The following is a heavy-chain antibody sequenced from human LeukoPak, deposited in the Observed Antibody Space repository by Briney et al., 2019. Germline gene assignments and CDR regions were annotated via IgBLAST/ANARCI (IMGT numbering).Heavy chain of an antibody. Sequence: GGSLRLSCAVSGFTFSSYWMYWVRQAPGKGLEWVSGIGGSITHYADSVKGRFTISRDNSKNTLYLQMNSLRAEDTAVYYCAKVTGTTFGWGQGTLVTVSS. CDR2: IGGSIT. D-gene: IGHD1-1*01. CDR1: GFTFSSYW. V-gene: IGHV3-23*01. J-gene: IGHJ4*02. CDR3: AKVTGTTFG.